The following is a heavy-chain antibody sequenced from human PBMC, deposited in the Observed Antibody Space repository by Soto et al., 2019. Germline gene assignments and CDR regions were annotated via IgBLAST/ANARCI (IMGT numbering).Heavy chain of an antibody. CDR1: GFTFSSYG. D-gene: IGHD6-19*01. CDR2: ISYDGSNK. Sequence: GGSLRLSCAASGFTFSSYGMHWVRQAPGKGLEWVAVISYDGSNKYYADSVKGRFTIARDNSKNTLFLHMSSLRAEDTAVYYCVKDGSSGWPYYYGLDVWGQGTSVTFSS. V-gene: IGHV3-30*18. CDR3: VKDGSSGWPYYYGLDV. J-gene: IGHJ6*02.